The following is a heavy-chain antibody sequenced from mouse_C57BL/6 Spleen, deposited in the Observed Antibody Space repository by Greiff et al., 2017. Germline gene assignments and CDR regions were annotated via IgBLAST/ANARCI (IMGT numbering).Heavy chain of an antibody. V-gene: IGHV1-54*01. CDR2: INPGSGGT. CDR3: VRNPY. J-gene: IGHJ3*01. Sequence: VQLQQSGAELVRPGTSVKVSCKASGYAFTNYLLEWVKQRPGQGLEWIGVINPGSGGTNYNEKFKGKATLTADKSSSTAYMQRSSLTSEDSAVYFCVRNPYWGQETLVTVSA. CDR1: GYAFTNYL.